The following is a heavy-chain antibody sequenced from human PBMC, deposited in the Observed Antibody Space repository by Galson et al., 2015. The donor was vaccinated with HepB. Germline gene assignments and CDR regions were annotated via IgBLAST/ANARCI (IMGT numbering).Heavy chain of an antibody. Sequence: SVKVSCKASGYTVTINGISWVRQTPGQGLEWLGWISSNGGNTKYAQKYQGRITLTRDTSASTAYLELRSLRPDDTAMYYCARDRDYRFDFWGQGTLVTVSS. J-gene: IGHJ4*02. CDR2: ISSNGGNT. D-gene: IGHD4/OR15-4a*01. CDR1: GYTVTING. CDR3: ARDRDYRFDF. V-gene: IGHV1-18*01.